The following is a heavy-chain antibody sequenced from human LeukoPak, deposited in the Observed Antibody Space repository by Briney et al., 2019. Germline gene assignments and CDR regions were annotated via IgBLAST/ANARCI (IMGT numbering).Heavy chain of an antibody. V-gene: IGHV1-18*01. J-gene: IGHJ4*02. CDR1: GYTFTSYG. Sequence: ASVKVPCKASGYTFTSYGISWVRQAPGQGLEWMGWISAYNGNTNYAQKFQGRVTMTEDTSTDTAYMELSSLRSEDTAVYYCATVPAYCGGDCYPGYYFDYWGQGTLVTVSS. D-gene: IGHD2-21*02. CDR3: ATVPAYCGGDCYPGYYFDY. CDR2: ISAYNGNT.